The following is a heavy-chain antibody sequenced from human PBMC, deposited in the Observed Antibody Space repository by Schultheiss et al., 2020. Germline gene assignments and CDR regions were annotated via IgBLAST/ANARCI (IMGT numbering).Heavy chain of an antibody. V-gene: IGHV1-58*01. CDR2: IVVGSGNT. Sequence: SVKVSCKASGFTFTSSAVQWVRQARGQRLEWIGWIVVGSGNTNYAQKFQGRVTMTRDTSTSTVYMELSSLRSEDTAVYYCARGYSSSSNWFDPWGQGTLVNGYS. J-gene: IGHJ5*02. CDR1: GFTFTSSA. D-gene: IGHD6-13*01. CDR3: ARGYSSSSNWFDP.